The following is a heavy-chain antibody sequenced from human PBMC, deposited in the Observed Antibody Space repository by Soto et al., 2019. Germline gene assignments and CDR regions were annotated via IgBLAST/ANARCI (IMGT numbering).Heavy chain of an antibody. V-gene: IGHV4-31*11. Sequence: SETLSLTCAVSGGSISSGGYYWSWIRQHPGKGLEWIGYIYYSGSTYYNPSLKSRVTISVDTSKNQFSLKLSSVTAADTAVYYCARHEWLGFDYWGQGTLVTVSS. CDR2: IYYSGST. D-gene: IGHD6-19*01. CDR3: ARHEWLGFDY. CDR1: GGSISSGGYY. J-gene: IGHJ4*02.